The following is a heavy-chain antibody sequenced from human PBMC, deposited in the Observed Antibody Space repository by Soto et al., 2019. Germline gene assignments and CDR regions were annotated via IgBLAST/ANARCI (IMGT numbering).Heavy chain of an antibody. Sequence: EVQLVESGGGLVQPGGSLRVSCADSGFTFSFHWMSWVRQAPGKGLEWVADIKPDGSETYYVDSVKGRFTISRDNAKKSLYLQMTGLRAEDTAVYYCTRIYPVVAAATGCFDYWGQGTLVTVSS. J-gene: IGHJ4*02. D-gene: IGHD2-2*01. V-gene: IGHV3-7*04. CDR1: GFTFSFHW. CDR2: IKPDGSET. CDR3: TRIYPVVAAATGCFDY.